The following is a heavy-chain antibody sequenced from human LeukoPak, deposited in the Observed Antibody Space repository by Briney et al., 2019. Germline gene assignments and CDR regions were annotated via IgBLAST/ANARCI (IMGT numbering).Heavy chain of an antibody. Sequence: SETLSLTCTVSGGSISSGSYYWTWIRQPAGKGLEWIGRIYTSGSTNYSPSLKSRVTISADTSKNQFSLKLSSVTAADTAVYYCARDSPTNYFDYWGQGTLVTVSS. D-gene: IGHD1-14*01. CDR2: IYTSGST. J-gene: IGHJ4*02. CDR1: GGSISSGSYY. CDR3: ARDSPTNYFDY. V-gene: IGHV4-61*02.